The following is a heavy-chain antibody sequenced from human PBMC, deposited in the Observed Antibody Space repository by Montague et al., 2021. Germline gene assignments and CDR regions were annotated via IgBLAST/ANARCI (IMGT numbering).Heavy chain of an antibody. V-gene: IGHV3-7*05. CDR2: IKKDGTEK. D-gene: IGHD4-17*01. CDR3: SRAWVRSGFDS. J-gene: IGHJ4*02. CDR1: GFPFSSYW. Sequence: SLRLSCPASGFPFSSYWMIWVRQAPGKGLEWVASIKKDGTEKYYGDSAMGRFTISRDNAKTSLYLQMNALRAEDTAVYFCSRAWVRSGFDSWGQGTLVTVSS.